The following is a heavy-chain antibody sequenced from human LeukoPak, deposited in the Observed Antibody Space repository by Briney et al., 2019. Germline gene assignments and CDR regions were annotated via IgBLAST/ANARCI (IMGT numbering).Heavy chain of an antibody. Sequence: SETLSLTCTVSGGSISSYYWSWIRQPPGKGLGCIGYIYYSGSTNYKPSLKSRVTISVDKSKNQFSLKLSSVTAADTAVYYCARKSEWEGCFDYWGQGTLVTVSS. V-gene: IGHV4-59*01. CDR1: GGSISSYY. J-gene: IGHJ4*02. D-gene: IGHD1-26*01. CDR2: IYYSGST. CDR3: ARKSEWEGCFDY.